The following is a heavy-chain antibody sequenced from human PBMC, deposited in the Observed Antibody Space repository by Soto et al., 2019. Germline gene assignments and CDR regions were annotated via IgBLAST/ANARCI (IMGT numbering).Heavy chain of an antibody. Sequence: QVQLVQSGAEVKKPGSSVKVSCKVSGGIFRSSFAISWVRQAPGQGLEWMGGIITIIGTGKYAEKLQGRAIITAGETTSTTYMEVTGLRSDAAGVYFSARKREAETTFDYAKDGWGPGTTVTVSS. D-gene: IGHD3-10*02. J-gene: IGHJ6*02. CDR3: ARKREAETTFDYAKDG. V-gene: IGHV1-69*01. CDR1: GGIFRSSFA. CDR2: IITIIGTG.